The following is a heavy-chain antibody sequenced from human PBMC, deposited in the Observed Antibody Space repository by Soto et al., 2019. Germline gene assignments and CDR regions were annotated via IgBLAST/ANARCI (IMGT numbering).Heavy chain of an antibody. Sequence: ASVKVSCKASGYTFTSYAMHWVRQAPGQRLEWMGWINAGNGNTKYSQKFQGRVTITRDTSASTAYMELSSLRSEDTAVYYCARAVLDYDFIWGSYRYLVYFDYWGQGTLVTVSS. CDR1: GYTFTSYA. CDR3: ARAVLDYDFIWGSYRYLVYFDY. V-gene: IGHV1-3*01. D-gene: IGHD3-16*02. J-gene: IGHJ4*02. CDR2: INAGNGNT.